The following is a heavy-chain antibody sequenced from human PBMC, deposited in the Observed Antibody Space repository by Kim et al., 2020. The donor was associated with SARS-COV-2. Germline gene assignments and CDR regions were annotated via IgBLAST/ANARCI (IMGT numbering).Heavy chain of an antibody. Sequence: SETLSLTCTVSGGSISSSSYYWGWIRQPPGKGLEWIGSIYYSGSTYYNPSLKSRVTISVDTSKNQFSLKLSSVTAADTAVYYCASHSYDGVGGWFDPWGQGTLVTVSS. CDR2: IYYSGST. J-gene: IGHJ5*02. D-gene: IGHD5-12*01. CDR3: ASHSYDGVGGWFDP. V-gene: IGHV4-39*01. CDR1: GGSISSSSYY.